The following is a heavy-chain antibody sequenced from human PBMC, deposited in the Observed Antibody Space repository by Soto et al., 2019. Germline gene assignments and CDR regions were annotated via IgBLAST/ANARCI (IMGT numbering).Heavy chain of an antibody. J-gene: IGHJ5*02. CDR3: ARGRLIDWFDP. CDR1: GGSIGSYY. CDR2: IYYSGST. V-gene: IGHV4-59*01. D-gene: IGHD3-22*01. Sequence: SETLCLTCTVSGGSIGSYYWSWIRQPPGKGLEWIGYIYYSGSTNYNPSLKSRVTISVDMSKNQFSLKLSSVTAADTAVYYCARGRLIDWFDPWGQGTLVTVSS.